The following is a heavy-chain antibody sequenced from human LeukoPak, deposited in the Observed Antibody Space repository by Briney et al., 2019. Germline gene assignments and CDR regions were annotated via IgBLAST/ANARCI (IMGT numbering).Heavy chain of an antibody. D-gene: IGHD5-18*01. Sequence: PSETLSLTCAVSGGSISSYYWSWIRQPPGKGLEWIGYIYYSGSTNYNPSLKSRVTISVDTSKNQFSLKLSSVTAADTAVYYRARVDVDTAMSPDYYYMDVWGKGTTVTVSS. V-gene: IGHV4-59*01. J-gene: IGHJ6*03. CDR2: IYYSGST. CDR1: GGSISSYY. CDR3: ARVDVDTAMSPDYYYMDV.